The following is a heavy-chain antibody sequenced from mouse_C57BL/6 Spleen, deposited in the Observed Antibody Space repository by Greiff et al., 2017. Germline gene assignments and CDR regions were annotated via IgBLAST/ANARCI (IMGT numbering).Heavy chain of an antibody. J-gene: IGHJ2*01. Sequence: VQLQQSGAELMKPGASVKLSCKATGYTFTGYWIEWVKQRPGHGLEWIGEILPGRGSTNYNEKFKGKATFTADTSSNTAYMQLSSLTTEDSAIYYCARGAVVAPFDYWGQGTTLTVSS. CDR3: ARGAVVAPFDY. CDR2: ILPGRGST. D-gene: IGHD1-1*01. CDR1: GYTFTGYW. V-gene: IGHV1-9*01.